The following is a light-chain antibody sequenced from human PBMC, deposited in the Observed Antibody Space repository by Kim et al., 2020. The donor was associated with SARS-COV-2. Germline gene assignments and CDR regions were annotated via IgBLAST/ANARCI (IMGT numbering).Light chain of an antibody. Sequence: SVALGQTARITCGGNNIGSKNVHWYQQKPGQAPVVVIYRDSDRPSEIPERFSGSNSGSTATLTISRAQAGDEADYYCQVWDSTTYVFGTGTKVTVL. CDR1: NIGSKN. CDR3: QVWDSTTYV. CDR2: RDS. J-gene: IGLJ1*01. V-gene: IGLV3-9*01.